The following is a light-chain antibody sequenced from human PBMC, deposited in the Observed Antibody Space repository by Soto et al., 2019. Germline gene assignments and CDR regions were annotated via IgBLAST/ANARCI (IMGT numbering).Light chain of an antibody. CDR2: GAS. V-gene: IGKV3-20*01. J-gene: IGKJ5*01. Sequence: EIVLTQSPGTLSLSPGERATLSCRASQSVSSTYLIWYQQKPGQAPRLLIYGASSRATGVPDRFSGGGSGTDFTLTISRLETEDFAVFYCQQYGTSEIIFGQGTRLEIK. CDR1: QSVSSTY. CDR3: QQYGTSEII.